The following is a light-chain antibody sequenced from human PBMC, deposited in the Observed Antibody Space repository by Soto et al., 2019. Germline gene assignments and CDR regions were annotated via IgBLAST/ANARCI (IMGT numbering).Light chain of an antibody. J-gene: IGKJ2*01. CDR2: DVS. Sequence: DIQMTQSPSTLSASVGDRVTITCRASQSGNNWLAWYQQKPGQAPKHLIYDVSTLQSGVPSRFSGSGSGTDFTLTISSLQPDALATYYCHQYNTDYTFGQGTKLEI. CDR1: QSGNNW. CDR3: HQYNTDYT. V-gene: IGKV1-5*01.